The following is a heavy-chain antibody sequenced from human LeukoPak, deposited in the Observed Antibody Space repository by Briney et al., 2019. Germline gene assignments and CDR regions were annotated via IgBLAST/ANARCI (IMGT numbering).Heavy chain of an antibody. CDR2: IIPILGIA. Sequence: SVKVSCKASGGTFSSYAISWVRQAPGQGLEWMGRIIPILGIANYAQKFQGRVTITADKSTSPAYMELSSLRSEDTAVYYCARDMTHNLRYFDYWGQGTLVTVSS. CDR3: ARDMTHNLRYFDY. J-gene: IGHJ4*02. V-gene: IGHV1-69*04. CDR1: GGTFSSYA.